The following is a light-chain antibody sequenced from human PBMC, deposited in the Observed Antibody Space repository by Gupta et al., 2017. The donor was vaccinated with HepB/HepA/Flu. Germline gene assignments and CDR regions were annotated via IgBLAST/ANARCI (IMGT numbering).Light chain of an antibody. CDR1: QSVSSSY. CDR2: GAS. V-gene: IGKV3-20*01. Sequence: EIVLTQSPGTLSLSPGERATLSCRASQSVSSSYLAWYQQKPGQAPRLLIYGASSRATGIPDRFSGSGSGTAFTLTISRLEPEDFAVYYCQQYGSSPERFGQGTRLGIK. CDR3: QQYGSSPER. J-gene: IGKJ1*01.